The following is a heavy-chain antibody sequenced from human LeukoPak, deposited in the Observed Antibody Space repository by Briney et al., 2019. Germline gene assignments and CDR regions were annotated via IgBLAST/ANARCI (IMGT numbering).Heavy chain of an antibody. CDR3: ARAGVLLWFGEFDY. D-gene: IGHD3-10*01. CDR2: INPNSGGT. V-gene: IGHV1-2*02. J-gene: IGHJ4*02. CDR1: GYTFTSYY. Sequence: ASVKVSCKASGYTFTSYYMHWVRQAPGQGLEWMGWINPNSGGTNYAQKFQGRVTMTRDTSISTAYMELSRLRSDDTAVYYCARAGVLLWFGEFDYWGQGTLVTVSS.